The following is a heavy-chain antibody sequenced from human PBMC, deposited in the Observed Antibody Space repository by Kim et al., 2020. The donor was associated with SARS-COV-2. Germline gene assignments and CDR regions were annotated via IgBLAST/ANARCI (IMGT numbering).Heavy chain of an antibody. CDR1: GFTFSSYG. J-gene: IGHJ6*02. CDR3: AKRLYPGPYYYYGMDV. Sequence: GGSLRLSCAASGFTFSSYGMHWVRQAPGKGLEWVAVIWYDGSNKYYADSVKGRFTISRDNSKNTLYLQMNSLRAEDTAVYYCAKRLYPGPYYYYGMDVWGQGTTVTVSS. D-gene: IGHD6-25*01. V-gene: IGHV3-33*06. CDR2: IWYDGSNK.